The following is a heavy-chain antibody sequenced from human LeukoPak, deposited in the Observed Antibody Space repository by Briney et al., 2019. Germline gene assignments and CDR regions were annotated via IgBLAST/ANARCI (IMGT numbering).Heavy chain of an antibody. J-gene: IGHJ4*02. V-gene: IGHV4-59*01. Sequence: PSETLSLTCTVSGGSISSYYWSWIRQPPGKGLEWIGYIYYSGTTNYNPSLKSRVTISVDTSKNQFSLKLSSVTAEDTAVYYCARSTVSEPFDYWGQGTLVTVSS. D-gene: IGHD4-17*01. CDR1: GGSISSYY. CDR3: ARSTVSEPFDY. CDR2: IYYSGTT.